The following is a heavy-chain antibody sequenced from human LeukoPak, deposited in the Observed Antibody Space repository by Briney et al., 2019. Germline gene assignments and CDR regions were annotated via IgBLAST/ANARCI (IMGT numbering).Heavy chain of an antibody. Sequence: GGSLRLSCAASEFTFSSYAMGWVRQAPGKGLEWVSGLSGSGGSTYYADSVKGRFTISRDNYKNTLYMQKKRQRGEDTGVNYGARTRGYSYGTYYFHYWGQGTLVTVSS. CDR2: LSGSGGST. J-gene: IGHJ4*02. D-gene: IGHD5-18*01. CDR3: ARTRGYSYGTYYFHY. V-gene: IGHV3-23*01. CDR1: EFTFSSYA.